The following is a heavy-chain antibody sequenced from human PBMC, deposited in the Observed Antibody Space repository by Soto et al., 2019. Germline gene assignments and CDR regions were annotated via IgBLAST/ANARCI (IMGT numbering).Heavy chain of an antibody. Sequence: SETLSLTCAVYGGSFSGYYWNWIRQPPGKGLEWIGEINHSGSTNYNPSLKSRVTISVDTSKDQFSLKLSSVTAADTAVYYCARGWGRIFDYWGQGTLVTVSS. J-gene: IGHJ4*02. V-gene: IGHV4-34*01. CDR3: ARGWGRIFDY. CDR2: INHSGST. CDR1: GGSFSGYY. D-gene: IGHD7-27*01.